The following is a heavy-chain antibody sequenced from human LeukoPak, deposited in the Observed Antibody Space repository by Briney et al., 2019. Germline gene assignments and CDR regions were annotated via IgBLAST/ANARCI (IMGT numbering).Heavy chain of an antibody. CDR3: SRVYHVVVIPYYMDV. J-gene: IGHJ6*03. D-gene: IGHD2-21*01. CDR1: GDSISSSSSY. CDR2: IYYRRIT. V-gene: IGHV4-39*01. Sequence: AEILSLTCTVSGDSISSSSSYWGSSRQPPGEGREWFGWIYYRRITYYNPSLKIRVPLSVDTSKNQSAHKLSFKTAPHTAAYYSSRVYHVVVIPYYMDVWGKGTTVTVSS.